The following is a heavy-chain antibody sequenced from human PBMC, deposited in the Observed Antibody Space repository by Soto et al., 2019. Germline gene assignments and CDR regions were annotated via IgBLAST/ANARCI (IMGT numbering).Heavy chain of an antibody. Sequence: QVQLVQSGAAVKKPGASVKVSCKASGYTFTSYGFSWVRQAPGQGLEWMGWISAYNGNTNYAQKLQGRVTMTTDTSTSTAYMELKSLTCDDSAVYYCASYHLNSYYCGVDVWSQGTTVTVSS. CDR3: ASYHLNSYYCGVDV. V-gene: IGHV1-18*01. CDR2: ISAYNGNT. J-gene: IGHJ6*02. CDR1: GYTFTSYG.